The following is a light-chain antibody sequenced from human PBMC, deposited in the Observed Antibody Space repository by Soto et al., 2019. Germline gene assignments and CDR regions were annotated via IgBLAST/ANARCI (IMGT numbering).Light chain of an antibody. CDR1: QSLLHSNGYNY. CDR3: MQALQTSIT. V-gene: IGKV2-28*01. CDR2: LGS. Sequence: DIVMTQSPLSLPVTPGEPASISCRSSQSLLHSNGYNYLDWYLQKPGQSPQLLIYLGSNRASGVPDRFSGSGSGTDFTLNINRVEAEDVGVYYCMQALQTSITFGQGTRLEIK. J-gene: IGKJ5*01.